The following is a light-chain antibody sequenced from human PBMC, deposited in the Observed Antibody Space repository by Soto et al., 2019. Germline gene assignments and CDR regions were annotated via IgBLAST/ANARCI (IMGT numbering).Light chain of an antibody. V-gene: IGKV3-11*01. CDR3: QQRSNWPYT. J-gene: IGKJ2*01. Sequence: EIVLTQSPATLSLSPGERATLSCRASQSVSSYLAWYQQKPGQAPRLLIYDASNRATGIPAQFNGRGSGTDFTLTIRSLEPEDCAVYYCQQRSNWPYTFGQGTKLEIK. CDR2: DAS. CDR1: QSVSSY.